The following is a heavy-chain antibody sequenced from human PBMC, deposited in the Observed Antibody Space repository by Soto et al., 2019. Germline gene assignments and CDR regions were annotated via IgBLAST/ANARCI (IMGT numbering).Heavy chain of an antibody. D-gene: IGHD1-26*01. V-gene: IGHV1-69*01. J-gene: IGHJ6*02. CDR2: IIPIFDIT. CDR3: ARPGEGGSSSNLHYYYALDV. Sequence: QVQLVQSGAEVKKPGSSVKVSCKASGGTFRSYSISWVRQAPGQGLEWMGGIIPIFDITNYAQKFQGRVTITPDESTRTSYMERSRLGSDDTAVYYSARPGEGGSSSNLHYYYALDVGGQGTTVTV. CDR1: GGTFRSYS.